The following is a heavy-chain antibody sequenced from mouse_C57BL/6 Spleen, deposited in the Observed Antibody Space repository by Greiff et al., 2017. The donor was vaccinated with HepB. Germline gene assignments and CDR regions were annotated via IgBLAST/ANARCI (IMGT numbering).Heavy chain of an antibody. CDR1: GYTFTSYW. Sequence: QVQLKQPGAELVKPGASVKVSCKASGYTFTSYWMHWVKQRPGQGLEWIGRIHPSDSDTNYNQKFKGKATLTVDKSSSTAYMQLSSLTSEDSAVYYCAISGSSWAMDYWGQGTSVTVSS. CDR3: AISGSSWAMDY. J-gene: IGHJ4*01. CDR2: IHPSDSDT. D-gene: IGHD1-1*01. V-gene: IGHV1-74*01.